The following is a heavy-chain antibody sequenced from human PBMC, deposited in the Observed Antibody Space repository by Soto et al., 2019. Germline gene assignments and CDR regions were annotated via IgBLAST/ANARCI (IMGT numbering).Heavy chain of an antibody. CDR2: ISGSGGST. CDR1: GFTFSSYA. CDR3: AKRGNYYDSSGYYFDY. V-gene: IGHV3-23*01. Sequence: GGSLRLSCAASGFTFSSYAMSWVRQAPGKGLEWVSAISGSGGSTYYADSVKGRFTISRDNSKNTLYLQMNSLRAEDTAVYYCAKRGNYYDSSGYYFDYWGQGTLVTVSS. D-gene: IGHD3-22*01. J-gene: IGHJ4*02.